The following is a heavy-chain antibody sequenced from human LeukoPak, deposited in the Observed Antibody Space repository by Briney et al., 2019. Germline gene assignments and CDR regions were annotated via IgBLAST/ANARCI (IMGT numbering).Heavy chain of an antibody. CDR1: GYTFTTNY. J-gene: IGHJ4*02. V-gene: IGHV1-46*01. D-gene: IGHD1-1*01. CDR2: MNPYDGST. Sequence: ASVKVSCKASGYTFTTNYIHWVRQAPGQGLEWMGIMNPYDGSTSYAQKFQGRVTMTRDKPTSTVYMELSSLRSEDTAVCYCAREGRRLERLRNFDYWGQGTLVTVSS. CDR3: AREGRRLERLRNFDY.